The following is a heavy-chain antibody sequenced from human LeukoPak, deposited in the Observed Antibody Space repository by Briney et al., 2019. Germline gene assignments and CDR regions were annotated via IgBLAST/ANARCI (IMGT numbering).Heavy chain of an antibody. CDR3: ARESRLRYFDWLI. Sequence: SETLSLTCTVSGGSISSGSYYWSWIRQPAGKGLEWIGRIYTSGSTNYNPSLKSRVTISVDTSKNQFSLKLSSVTAADTAVYYCARESRLRYFDWLIWGQGTLVTVSS. D-gene: IGHD3-9*01. CDR1: GGSISSGSYY. J-gene: IGHJ4*02. CDR2: IYTSGST. V-gene: IGHV4-61*02.